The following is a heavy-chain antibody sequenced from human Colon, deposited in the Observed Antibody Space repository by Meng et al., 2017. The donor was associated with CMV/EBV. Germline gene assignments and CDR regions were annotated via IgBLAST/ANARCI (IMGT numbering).Heavy chain of an antibody. D-gene: IGHD3-3*01. V-gene: IGHV1-2*02. J-gene: IGHJ4*02. CDR2: INPVTGDT. CDR3: ATFGGDFDY. Sequence: QVQLVQPGAEVKEPGASVKVSCKTSGYTFNGYFMHWVRQAPGQGLEWMGWINPVTGDTSYAQKFQVRVTMTRDTSISTAYMELSSLRSDDTAVYYCATFGGDFDYWGQGTLVTVSS. CDR1: GYTFNGYF.